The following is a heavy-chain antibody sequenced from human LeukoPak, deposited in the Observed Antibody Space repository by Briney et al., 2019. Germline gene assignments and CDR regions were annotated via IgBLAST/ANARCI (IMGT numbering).Heavy chain of an antibody. J-gene: IGHJ4*02. D-gene: IGHD6-13*01. CDR2: FDPEDGET. Sequence: ASVKVSCKVSGYALTELSMHWVRQAPGKGLEWMGGFDPEDGETIYAQKFQGRVTMTEDTSTDTAYMELSSLRSEDTAVYYCATDAAGTPYYFDYWGQGTLVTVSS. CDR1: GYALTELS. V-gene: IGHV1-24*01. CDR3: ATDAAGTPYYFDY.